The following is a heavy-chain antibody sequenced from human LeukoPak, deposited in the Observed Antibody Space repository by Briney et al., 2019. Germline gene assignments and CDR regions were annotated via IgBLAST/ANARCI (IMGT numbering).Heavy chain of an antibody. J-gene: IGHJ4*02. CDR3: AREAGSSGYLDY. Sequence: GGSLRLSCAASGFTFSSYGMHWVRQAPGKGLEWVAVIWYDGSKKYYADSVKGRFTISRDNSKNTLYLQMNSLRAEDTAVYYCAREAGSSGYLDYWGQGTLVTVSS. CDR1: GFTFSSYG. CDR2: IWYDGSKK. D-gene: IGHD3-22*01. V-gene: IGHV3-33*01.